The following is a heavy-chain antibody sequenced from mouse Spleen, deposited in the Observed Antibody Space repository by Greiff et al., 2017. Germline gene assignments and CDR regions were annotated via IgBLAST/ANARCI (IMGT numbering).Heavy chain of an antibody. D-gene: IGHD1-1*01. CDR3: ARQTTTSYFDY. Sequence: EVQLVESGGGLVKPGGSLKLSCAASGFTFSSYAMSWVRQTPEKRLEWVATISSGGSYTYYPDSVKGRFTISRDNAKNTLYLQMSSLRSEDTAMYYCARQTTTSYFDYWGQGTTLTVSS. CDR1: GFTFSSYA. CDR2: ISSGGSYT. J-gene: IGHJ2*01. V-gene: IGHV5-9-3*01.